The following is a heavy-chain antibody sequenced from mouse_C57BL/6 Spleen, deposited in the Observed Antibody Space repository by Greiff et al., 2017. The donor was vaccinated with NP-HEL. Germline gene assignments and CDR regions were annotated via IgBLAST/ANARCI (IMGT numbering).Heavy chain of an antibody. CDR1: GYTFTDYY. CDR3: ASPQEGAFDY. CDR2: INPNNGGT. Sequence: EVQLQQSGPELVKPGASVKISCKASGYTFTDYYMNWVKQSHGKSLEWIGDINPNNGGTSYNQKFKGKATLTVDKSSSTAYMELRSLTSEDSAVYYCASPQEGAFDYWGQGTTLTVSS. V-gene: IGHV1-26*01. J-gene: IGHJ2*01. D-gene: IGHD3-2*02.